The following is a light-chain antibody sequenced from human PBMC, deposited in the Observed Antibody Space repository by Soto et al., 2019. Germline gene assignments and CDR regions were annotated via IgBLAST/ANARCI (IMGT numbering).Light chain of an antibody. J-gene: IGKJ4*01. V-gene: IGKV3-15*01. CDR2: YSS. CDR1: QSVSTN. Sequence: EIVMTQSPATLSVSPGERATLSCSASQSVSTNLAWYQHKPGQAPKLLLYYSSTRATGIPATFSGSGSGTEFTLTISSLQSEDSALYYWQQYHDWPRTFGGGTKVEIK. CDR3: QQYHDWPRT.